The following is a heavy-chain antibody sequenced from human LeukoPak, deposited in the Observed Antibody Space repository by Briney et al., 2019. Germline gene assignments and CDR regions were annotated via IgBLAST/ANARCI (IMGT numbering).Heavy chain of an antibody. V-gene: IGHV3-43*02. D-gene: IGHD1-26*01. Sequence: GGSLRLSCAASGFTLSSDAMSWVRQAPRKGLECVSLIGGHGGSTYYADSVKGRFTISRDNSKNSLYLQMNSLRTEDTALYYCAKEHSASGSVDYWGLGTLVTVSS. CDR3: AKEHSASGSVDY. CDR1: GFTLSSDA. CDR2: IGGHGGST. J-gene: IGHJ4*02.